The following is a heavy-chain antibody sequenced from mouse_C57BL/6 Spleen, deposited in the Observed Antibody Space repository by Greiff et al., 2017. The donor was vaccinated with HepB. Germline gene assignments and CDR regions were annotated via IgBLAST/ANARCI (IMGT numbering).Heavy chain of an antibody. CDR3: ARFYDYDEGN. CDR2: IYPGDGDT. J-gene: IGHJ2*01. D-gene: IGHD2-4*01. V-gene: IGHV1-82*01. CDR1: GYAFSSSW. Sequence: VKLMESGPELVKPGASVKISCKASGYAFSSSWMNWVKQRPGKGLEWIGRIYPGDGDTNYNGKFKGKATLTADKSSSTAYMQLSSLTSEDSAVYFCARFYDYDEGNWGQGTTLTVSS.